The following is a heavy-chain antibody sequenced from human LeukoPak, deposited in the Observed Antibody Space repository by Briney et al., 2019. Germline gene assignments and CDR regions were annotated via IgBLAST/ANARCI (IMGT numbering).Heavy chain of an antibody. V-gene: IGHV5-51*01. Sequence: NLGESLKISCKGSGYSFTSYWIGWVRQMPGKGLEWMGIIYPGDSDTRYSPSFQGQVTISADKSISTAYLQWSSLKASDTAMYYCATTPVPAANNREVDYWGQGTLVTVSS. J-gene: IGHJ4*02. CDR2: IYPGDSDT. CDR1: GYSFTSYW. CDR3: ATTPVPAANNREVDY. D-gene: IGHD2-2*01.